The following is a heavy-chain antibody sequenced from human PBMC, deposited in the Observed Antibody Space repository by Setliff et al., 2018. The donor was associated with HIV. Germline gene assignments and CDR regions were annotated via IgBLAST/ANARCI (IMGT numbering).Heavy chain of an antibody. V-gene: IGHV1-46*01. J-gene: IGHJ6*03. D-gene: IGHD1-26*01. CDR1: GYTFTSYY. CDR3: ASAGRSGSYNHDYYDDMDV. CDR2: INPSGGST. Sequence: ASVKVSCKASGYTFTSYYMHWVRQAPGQGLEWMGIINPSGGSTNYAQKFQGRVTMTRDTSTSTAYMELSSLRSEDTAVYYCASAGRSGSYNHDYYDDMDVWGKGTTVTVSS.